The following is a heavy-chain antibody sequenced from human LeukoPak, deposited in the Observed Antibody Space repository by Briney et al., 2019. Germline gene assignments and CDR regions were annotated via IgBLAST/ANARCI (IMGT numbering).Heavy chain of an antibody. CDR2: ISYSGAT. J-gene: IGHJ4*02. CDR3: ARHQLRGFLDDN. Sequence: PETLSLTCVVSAGSISSDYWSWIRQPPGKGLEWIGCISYSGATNYNPSLNSRVTISIDTSKTQFSLRLTSVTAADTAVYYCARHQLRGFLDDNWGQGALVTASS. D-gene: IGHD3-10*01. V-gene: IGHV4-59*08. CDR1: AGSISSDY.